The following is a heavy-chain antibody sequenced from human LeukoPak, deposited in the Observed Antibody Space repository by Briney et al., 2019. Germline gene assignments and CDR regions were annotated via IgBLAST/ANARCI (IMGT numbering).Heavy chain of an antibody. V-gene: IGHV3-23*01. CDR2: ISGSGGNR. D-gene: IGHD5-24*01. CDR1: GFSFSSYG. CDR3: ARSAKRWLQYDAFDI. J-gene: IGHJ3*02. Sequence: GGSLRLSCAASGFSFSSYGMSWVRQAPGKGLEWVSGISGSGGNRYYADSVKGRFTISRDNSENTLNLQMNSLRAEDTAVYYCARSAKRWLQYDAFDIWGQGTMVTVSS.